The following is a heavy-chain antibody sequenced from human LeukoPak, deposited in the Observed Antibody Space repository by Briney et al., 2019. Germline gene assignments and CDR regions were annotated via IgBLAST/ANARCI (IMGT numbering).Heavy chain of an antibody. CDR3: ARGKSVVAATSFDY. J-gene: IGHJ4*02. D-gene: IGHD2-15*01. CDR1: GGSISSYY. V-gene: IGHV4-59*01. CDR2: IYYSGST. Sequence: SETLSLTCTVSGGSISSYYWSWIRQPPGKGLEWIGYIYYSGSTNYNPSLKSRVTISVDTSKNHFSLKLSSVTAADTAVYYCARGKSVVAATSFDYWGEGSLVSVSS.